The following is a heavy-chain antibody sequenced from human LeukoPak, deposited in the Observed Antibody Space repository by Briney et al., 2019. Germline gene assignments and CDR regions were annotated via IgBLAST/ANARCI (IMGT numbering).Heavy chain of an antibody. CDR2: ISDYNGNT. V-gene: IGHV1-18*01. Sequence: AAVKVSCKASGYTFTSYGISWVRQAPGQGLEWMGWISDYNGNTNYAQKLQGRVTMTTDTSTSTAYMELRSLRSDDTAVYYCARDLGRPREQWLVPPSFDYWGQGTLVTVSS. CDR3: ARDLGRPREQWLVPPSFDY. J-gene: IGHJ4*02. D-gene: IGHD6-19*01. CDR1: GYTFTSYG.